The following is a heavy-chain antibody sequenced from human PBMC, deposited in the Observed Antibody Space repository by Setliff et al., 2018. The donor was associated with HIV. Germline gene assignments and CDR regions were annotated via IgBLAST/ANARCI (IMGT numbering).Heavy chain of an antibody. CDR2: IYYSGST. CDR3: ARWNFMTTVTFDY. V-gene: IGHV4-31*03. J-gene: IGHJ4*02. D-gene: IGHD4-4*01. CDR1: GGSISSGGYY. Sequence: SETLSLTCTVSGGSISSGGYYWSWIRQHPGKGLEWIGYIYYSGSTYYNPSLKSRVTISVDTSKNQFSLKLSSVTAADTAVYYCARWNFMTTVTFDYWGQGTLVTVSS.